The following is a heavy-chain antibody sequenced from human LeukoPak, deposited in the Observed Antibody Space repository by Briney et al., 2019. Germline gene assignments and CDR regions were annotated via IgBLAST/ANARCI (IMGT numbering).Heavy chain of an antibody. D-gene: IGHD4-17*01. CDR2: IIPIFGTA. Sequence: SVKVSCKASGYTFTSYGISWVRQAPGQGLEWMGGIIPIFGTANYAQKFQGRVTINTDESTSTAYMELSSLRSEDTAVYYCARAPYLKTHDYGDYEVDAFDIWGQGTMVTVSS. V-gene: IGHV1-69*05. J-gene: IGHJ3*02. CDR3: ARAPYLKTHDYGDYEVDAFDI. CDR1: GYTFTSYG.